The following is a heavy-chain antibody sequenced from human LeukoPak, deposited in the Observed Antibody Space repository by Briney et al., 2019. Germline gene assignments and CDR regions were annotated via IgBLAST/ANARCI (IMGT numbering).Heavy chain of an antibody. CDR1: GGSISSYY. V-gene: IGHV4-59*01. D-gene: IGHD3-16*01. Sequence: SETLSLTCTVSGGSISSYYWSWIRQPPGKGLEWIGYIYYGGSTNYNPSLKSRVTISVDTSKNQFSLKLSSVTAADTAVYYCARGAYPYYFDYWGQGTLVTVSS. CDR3: ARGAYPYYFDY. J-gene: IGHJ4*02. CDR2: IYYGGST.